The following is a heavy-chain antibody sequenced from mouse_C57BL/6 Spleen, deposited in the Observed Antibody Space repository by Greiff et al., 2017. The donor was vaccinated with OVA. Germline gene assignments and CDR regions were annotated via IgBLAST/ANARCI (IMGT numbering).Heavy chain of an antibody. V-gene: IGHV1-50*01. Sequence: VQLQQPGAELVKPGASVKLSCKASGYTFTSYWMQWVKQRPGQGLEWIGEIDPSDSYTNYNQKFKGKATLTVDTSSSTAYMQLSSLTSEDSAVYYCAIYGYNWYFDVWGTGTTVTVSS. CDR1: GYTFTSYW. CDR2: IDPSDSYT. J-gene: IGHJ1*03. CDR3: AIYGYNWYFDV. D-gene: IGHD2-2*01.